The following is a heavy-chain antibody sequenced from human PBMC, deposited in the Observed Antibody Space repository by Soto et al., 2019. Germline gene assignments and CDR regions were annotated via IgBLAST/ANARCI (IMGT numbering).Heavy chain of an antibody. Sequence: GASVKVSCKASGYSFITYGISWVRHAPGQGLEWMGWISTYNGNTNYAQKLQGRITMTTDTSTTTGYMELRSLRSDDTAVYYCARDRPTSSIRARDYYYAMDVWGQGTTVTVSS. J-gene: IGHJ6*02. CDR1: GYSFITYG. CDR2: ISTYNGNT. D-gene: IGHD6-6*01. V-gene: IGHV1-18*01. CDR3: ARDRPTSSIRARDYYYAMDV.